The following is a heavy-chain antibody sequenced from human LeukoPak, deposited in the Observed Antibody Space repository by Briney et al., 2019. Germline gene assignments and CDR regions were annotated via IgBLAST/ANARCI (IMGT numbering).Heavy chain of an antibody. CDR1: GFTFSSYW. D-gene: IGHD4-17*01. CDR3: ARGFYGDSEVAFDY. CDR2: IKQDGSEK. Sequence: GGSLRLSCAASGFTFSSYWMSWVRQAPGKGLEWVANIKQDGSEKYYVDSVKGRFTISRDNAKNSLYLQMNSLRAEDTAVYYCARGFYGDSEVAFDYWGQGTLVTVSS. J-gene: IGHJ4*02. V-gene: IGHV3-7*01.